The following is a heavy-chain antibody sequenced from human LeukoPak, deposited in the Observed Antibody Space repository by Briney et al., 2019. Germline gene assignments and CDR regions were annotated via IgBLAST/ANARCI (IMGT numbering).Heavy chain of an antibody. CDR2: MNPNSGNT. Sequence: GASVKVSCKASGYTFTSYDINWVRQATGQGLEWMGWMNPNSGNTGYAQKFQGRVTMTEDTSTDTAYMELSSLRSEDTAVYYCATDPIYGDYNQEFDYWGQGTLVTVSS. J-gene: IGHJ4*02. V-gene: IGHV1-8*01. D-gene: IGHD4-17*01. CDR1: GYTFTSYD. CDR3: ATDPIYGDYNQEFDY.